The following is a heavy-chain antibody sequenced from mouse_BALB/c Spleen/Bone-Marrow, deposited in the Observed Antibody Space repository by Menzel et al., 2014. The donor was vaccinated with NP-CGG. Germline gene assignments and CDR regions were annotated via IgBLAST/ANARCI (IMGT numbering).Heavy chain of an antibody. CDR1: GFSFSNYW. V-gene: IGHV1-80*01. D-gene: IGHD2-13*01. J-gene: IGHJ4*01. CDR3: ASRVDDSDAMDS. CDR2: IYPGDGDT. Sequence: QVQLQQSGAALVRPGSSVKLSCMSSGFSFSNYWMNWMKQRPGQGLEWIGQIYPGDGDTYYNGKFKGKATLTTDKSASTAYVQLSSLTSEDSAVYFCASRVDDSDAMDSWGQGTSVTVPS.